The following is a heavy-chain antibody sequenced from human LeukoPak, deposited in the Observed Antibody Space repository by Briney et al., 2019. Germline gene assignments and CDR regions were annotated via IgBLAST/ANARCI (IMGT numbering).Heavy chain of an antibody. D-gene: IGHD3-9*01. CDR3: AKCPSGVLRYFAPIDY. V-gene: IGHV3-30*18. CDR1: KFAFSNYG. Sequence: PGGSLRLSCAASKFAFSNYGMHWVRQAPGKGLELVAVISSDGSNKYYADSVKGRFTISRDNSKNTLYLQMNSLRAEDTAVYYCAKCPSGVLRYFAPIDYWGQGTLVTVSS. J-gene: IGHJ4*02. CDR2: ISSDGSNK.